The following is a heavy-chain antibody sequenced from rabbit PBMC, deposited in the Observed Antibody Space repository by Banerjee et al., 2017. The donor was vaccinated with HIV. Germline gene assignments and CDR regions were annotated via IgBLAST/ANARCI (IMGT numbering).Heavy chain of an antibody. CDR1: GFSFSSGYD. CDR2: IYIGSSGST. V-gene: IGHV1S40*01. D-gene: IGHD1-1*01. CDR3: ARGSSGMDL. J-gene: IGHJ6*01. Sequence: QQLVESGGGLVKPGASLTLTCKASGFSFSSGYDMCWVRQAPGKGLEWIGCIYIGSSGSTYYASWAKGRFTISKTSSTTVTLQMTSLTAADSATYFCARGSSGMDLWGPGTLVTVS.